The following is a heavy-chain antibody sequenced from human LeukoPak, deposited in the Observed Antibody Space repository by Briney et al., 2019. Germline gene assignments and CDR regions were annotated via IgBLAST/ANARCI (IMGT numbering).Heavy chain of an antibody. Sequence: GGSLRLSCAASGLTFSTYVIHWVRQAPGKGLDWVAVMSFDGKNTYYADSVKGRFTVSRDNSKNTLYLQMNSLRPEDTAVYYCARDGFYGSGSSPTFYFDYWGQGTLVTVSS. CDR2: MSFDGKNT. J-gene: IGHJ4*02. D-gene: IGHD3-10*01. V-gene: IGHV3-30*04. CDR1: GLTFSTYV. CDR3: ARDGFYGSGSSPTFYFDY.